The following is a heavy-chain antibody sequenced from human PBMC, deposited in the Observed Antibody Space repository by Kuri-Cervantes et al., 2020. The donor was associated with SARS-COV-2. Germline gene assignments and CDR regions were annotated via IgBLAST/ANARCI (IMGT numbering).Heavy chain of an antibody. J-gene: IGHJ4*02. CDR1: GGSISSYY. Sequence: GSLRLSCTVSGGSISSYYWSWIRQPPGKGLEWIGYIYYSWSTNYNPSLKSRVTISVDTSKNQFSLKLSSVTAADTAVYYCARDGAFNFDYWGQGTLVTVSS. CDR3: ARDGAFNFDY. D-gene: IGHD3-16*01. V-gene: IGHV4-59*01. CDR2: IYYSWST.